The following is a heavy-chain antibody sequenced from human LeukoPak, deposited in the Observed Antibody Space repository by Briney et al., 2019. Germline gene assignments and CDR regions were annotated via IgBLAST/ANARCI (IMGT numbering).Heavy chain of an antibody. Sequence: SETLSLTCTVSGGSISSYYWSWIRQPPGKGLEWIGEINHSGSTNYNPSLKSRVTISVDTSKNQFSLKLSSVTAADTAVYYCARVQSDSSGLDAFDIWGQGTMVTVSS. V-gene: IGHV4-34*01. CDR1: GGSISSYY. CDR3: ARVQSDSSGLDAFDI. CDR2: INHSGST. D-gene: IGHD3-22*01. J-gene: IGHJ3*02.